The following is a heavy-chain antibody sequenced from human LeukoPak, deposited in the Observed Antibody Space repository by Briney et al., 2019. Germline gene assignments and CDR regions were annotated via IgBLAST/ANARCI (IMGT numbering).Heavy chain of an antibody. V-gene: IGHV1-69*02. J-gene: IGHJ4*02. Sequence: GASAKVSCKASGGTFSSYTISWVRQAPGQGLEWMGRIIPILGIANYAQKFQGRVTITADKSTSTAYMELSSLRSEDTAVYYCARAVAGTGYFDYWGQGTLVTVSS. CDR2: IIPILGIA. CDR3: ARAVAGTGYFDY. CDR1: GGTFSSYT. D-gene: IGHD6-19*01.